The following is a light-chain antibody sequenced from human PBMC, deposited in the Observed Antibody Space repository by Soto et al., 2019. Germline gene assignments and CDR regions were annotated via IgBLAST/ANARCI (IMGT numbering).Light chain of an antibody. CDR2: TNN. V-gene: IGLV1-47*01. J-gene: IGLJ3*02. CDR1: SSNIGRNY. CDR3: SSWDDSLSGRV. Sequence: QSVLTQPPSASGTPGQRVTISCSGSSSNIGRNYVYWYQQLPGTAPKLLIHTNNQRPSGIPDRFSGSKSGASASLAISGLRSEDEADYYCSSWDDSLSGRVFGGGTKVTV.